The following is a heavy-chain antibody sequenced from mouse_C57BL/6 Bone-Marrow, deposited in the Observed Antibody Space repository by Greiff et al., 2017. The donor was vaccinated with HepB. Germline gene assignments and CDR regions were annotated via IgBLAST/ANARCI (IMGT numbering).Heavy chain of an antibody. V-gene: IGHV5-9-1*02. CDR1: GFTFSSYA. CDR3: TREGGYQFPYFDY. J-gene: IGHJ2*01. CDR2: ISSGGDYI. D-gene: IGHD3-1*01. Sequence: EVKLMESGEGLVKPGGSLKLSCAASGFTFSSYAMSWVRQTPEKRLEWVAYISSGGDYIYYADTVKGRFTISRDNARNTLYLQMSSLKSEDTAMYYCTREGGYQFPYFDYWGQGTTLTVSS.